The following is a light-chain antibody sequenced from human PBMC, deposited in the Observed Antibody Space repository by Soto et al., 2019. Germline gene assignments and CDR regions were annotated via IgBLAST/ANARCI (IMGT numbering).Light chain of an antibody. CDR2: VAS. CDR3: QQANSFPLT. Sequence: DIQMTQSPSSVSASVGDRVTITCRASKDISSWLAGYQQKPGKAPKLLIYVASSLQTGVQSRFSGSGSGTDLTLTVSSLQPEDFATYYWQQANSFPLTFGGGTKVEIK. J-gene: IGKJ4*01. V-gene: IGKV1-12*01. CDR1: KDISSW.